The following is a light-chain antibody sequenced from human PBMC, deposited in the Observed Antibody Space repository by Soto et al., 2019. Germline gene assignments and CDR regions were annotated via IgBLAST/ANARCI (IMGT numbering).Light chain of an antibody. CDR1: QSLVHSDGIAY. Sequence: DVVMTQSPLSLPVTLGQPASRCCSSRQSLVHSDGIAYFSWFQQRPGRSPRRLIYKVSNRDSGVPARFSGSGSGTDFALKISRVEAEDVGVYYCMQGTHWPITFGQGTRLEI. J-gene: IGKJ5*01. V-gene: IGKV2-30*02. CDR2: KVS. CDR3: MQGTHWPIT.